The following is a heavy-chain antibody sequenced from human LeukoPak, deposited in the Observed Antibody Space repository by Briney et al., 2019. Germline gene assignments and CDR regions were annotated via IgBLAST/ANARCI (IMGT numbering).Heavy chain of an antibody. CDR3: ARVPANIPYYYMDV. D-gene: IGHD2/OR15-2a*01. J-gene: IGHJ6*03. CDR2: INTNTGNP. V-gene: IGHV7-4-1*02. CDR1: GYTFTSYA. Sequence: ASVKVSCKASGYTFTSYAMNWVRQAPGQGLEWMGWINTNTGNPTYAQGFTGRFVFSLDTSVSTAYLQISSLKAEDTAVYYCARVPANIPYYYMDVWGKGTTVTVSS.